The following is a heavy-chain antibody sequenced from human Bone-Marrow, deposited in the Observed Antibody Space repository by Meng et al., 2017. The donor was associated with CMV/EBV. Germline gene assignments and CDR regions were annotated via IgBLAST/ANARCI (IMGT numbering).Heavy chain of an antibody. J-gene: IGHJ3*02. CDR2: INSDGSST. V-gene: IGHV3-74*01. CDR1: GFTFSSYW. Sequence: GESLKISCAASGFTFSSYWMHWVRQAPGKGLVWVSHINSDGSSTSYADSVKGRFTISRDNAKNTLYLQMNSLRDEDTAVYYCARDGIWGQGTMVTVSS. CDR3: ARDGI.